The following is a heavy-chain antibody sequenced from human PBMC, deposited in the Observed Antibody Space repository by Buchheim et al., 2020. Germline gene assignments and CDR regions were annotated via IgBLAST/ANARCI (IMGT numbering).Heavy chain of an antibody. D-gene: IGHD1-14*01. CDR3: AKDLAVSGFDY. CDR2: ISYDGSNK. J-gene: IGHJ4*02. CDR1: GFTFSSYG. Sequence: QVQLVESGGGVVQPGRSLRLFCAASGFTFSSYGMHWVRQAPGKGLEWVAVISYDGSNKYYADSVKGRFTISRDNSKNTLYLQMNSLRAEDTAVYYCAKDLAVSGFDYWGQGTL. V-gene: IGHV3-30*18.